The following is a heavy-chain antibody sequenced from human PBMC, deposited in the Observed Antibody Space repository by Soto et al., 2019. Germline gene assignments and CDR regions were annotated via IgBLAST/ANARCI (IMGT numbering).Heavy chain of an antibody. CDR1: GGTFSRHS. Sequence: QVQLVQSGAEVQKPGSSVKVSCKASGGTFSRHSVSWVRQAPGQGLEWMGGIIPMFGTANHAQKFQGRVTITADESTSTVFLELRSLRSDDTAIYYCARGWGYETTDYYFAYWGQGTQVIVSS. D-gene: IGHD3-10*01. CDR2: IIPMFGTA. J-gene: IGHJ4*02. V-gene: IGHV1-69*01. CDR3: ARGWGYETTDYYFAY.